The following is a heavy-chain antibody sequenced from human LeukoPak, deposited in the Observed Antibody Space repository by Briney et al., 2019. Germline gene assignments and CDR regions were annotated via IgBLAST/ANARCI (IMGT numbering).Heavy chain of an antibody. Sequence: SETLSLTCTVSGGSISSYYWSWIRQPAGKGLEWIGRIYTSGSTNYNPSLKSRVTMSVDTSKNQFSLKLSSVTAADTAVYYCARTEGMIYDFWSGSSYYYYGMDVWGQGTTVTVSS. D-gene: IGHD3-3*01. CDR3: ARTEGMIYDFWSGSSYYYYGMDV. CDR2: IYTSGST. CDR1: GGSISSYY. V-gene: IGHV4-4*07. J-gene: IGHJ6*02.